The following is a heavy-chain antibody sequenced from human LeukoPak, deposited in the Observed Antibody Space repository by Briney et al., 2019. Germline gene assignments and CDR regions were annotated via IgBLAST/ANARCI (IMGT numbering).Heavy chain of an antibody. V-gene: IGHV1-18*01. Sequence: ASVKVSCKASGYTFTSYGISWVRQAPGQGLEWMGWISAYNGNTNYAQKLQGRVTMTTDTSTSTAYMEPRSLRSDDTAVYYCAITEVTIFGVVTSNDYWGQGTLVTVSS. CDR3: AITEVTIFGVVTSNDY. J-gene: IGHJ4*02. CDR1: GYTFTSYG. CDR2: ISAYNGNT. D-gene: IGHD3-3*01.